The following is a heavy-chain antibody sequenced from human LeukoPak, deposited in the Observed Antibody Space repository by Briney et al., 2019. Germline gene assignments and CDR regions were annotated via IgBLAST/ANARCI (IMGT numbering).Heavy chain of an antibody. D-gene: IGHD1-26*01. J-gene: IGHJ3*02. CDR1: GYPFNSYP. CDR3: GRVGWASDASDI. V-gene: IGHV1-18*01. Sequence: AASVKVSCKASGYPFNSYPINWVRQAPGQGLEWVGWISTYSGDTKYAEKVQDRVTMTTDTSTSTAYMEVRSLRSDDTAVYYCGRVGWASDASDIWGQGTMVTVSS. CDR2: ISTYSGDT.